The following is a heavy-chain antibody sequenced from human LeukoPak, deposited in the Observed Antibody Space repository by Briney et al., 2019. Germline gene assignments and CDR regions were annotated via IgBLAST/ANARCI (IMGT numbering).Heavy chain of an antibody. D-gene: IGHD2-15*01. CDR3: ARVDCSGGTCYDY. CDR2: ISSGSNYI. Sequence: GGPLRLSCAASGFTFSSYSMYWVRQAPGKGLEWVSFISSGSNYIYYIDSVKGRFTISRDNAKSSLYLQMNSLRVEDTAIYYCARVDCSGGTCYDYWGQGTLVTVSS. V-gene: IGHV3-21*01. J-gene: IGHJ4*02. CDR1: GFTFSSYS.